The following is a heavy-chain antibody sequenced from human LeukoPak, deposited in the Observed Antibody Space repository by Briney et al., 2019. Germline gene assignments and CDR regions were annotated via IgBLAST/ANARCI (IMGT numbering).Heavy chain of an antibody. Sequence: GGSLRLSCGASGFTFGTYWMHWVRHAPGKGLVWVSGINSDGGTTTYADSVKGRFTTSRDNAKNTLYLQMNSLRAEDTAVYYCAIDSSSWREIDYWGQGTLVTVSS. D-gene: IGHD6-13*01. J-gene: IGHJ4*02. CDR1: GFTFGTYW. CDR3: AIDSSSWREIDY. V-gene: IGHV3-74*01. CDR2: INSDGGTT.